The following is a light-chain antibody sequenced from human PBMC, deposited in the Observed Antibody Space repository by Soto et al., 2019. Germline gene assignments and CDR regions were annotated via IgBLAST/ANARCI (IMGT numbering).Light chain of an antibody. CDR2: YDD. J-gene: IGLJ1*01. Sequence: QSVLTQPPSVSDAPRQRVTISCSGRTSNIGDNAVNWDQQVPGKAPRLLIYYDDLLPSGVSARFSGSKSGTSASLAISGLQSDDESDYYCSAWEDSLNGYVFGPGTKLTVL. CDR1: TSNIGDNA. CDR3: SAWEDSLNGYV. V-gene: IGLV1-36*01.